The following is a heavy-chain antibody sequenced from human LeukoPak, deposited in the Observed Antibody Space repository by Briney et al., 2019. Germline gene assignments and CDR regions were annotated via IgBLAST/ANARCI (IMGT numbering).Heavy chain of an antibody. V-gene: IGHV3-23*01. D-gene: IGHD1-26*01. CDR3: AKDPDRFLLDPISGFDM. CDR1: GFTLSKHA. Sequence: GSRCPASAASGFTLSKHAMSWVSQAPGKGLEWVSSISGGGGNTYYADSVKGRFTISRDNFKNMVFLQMNSLRAEDTAVYYCAKDPDRFLLDPISGFDMWGQGTMVTVSS. CDR2: ISGGGGNT. J-gene: IGHJ4*02.